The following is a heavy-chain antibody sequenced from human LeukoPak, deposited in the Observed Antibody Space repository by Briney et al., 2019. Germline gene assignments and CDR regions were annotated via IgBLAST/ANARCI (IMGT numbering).Heavy chain of an antibody. CDR3: ARGPRYGSGNYYNNY. J-gene: IGHJ4*02. V-gene: IGHV1-2*02. Sequence: ASVKVSCKASGFTFTGYYIYWVRQAPGQGLEWMGWINPNSGGTNYALKFKGRVTMTRDTSISTAYMELSRLRSDDTAVYYCARGPRYGSGNYYNNYWGQGTPVTVSS. CDR2: INPNSGGT. D-gene: IGHD3-10*01. CDR1: GFTFTGYY.